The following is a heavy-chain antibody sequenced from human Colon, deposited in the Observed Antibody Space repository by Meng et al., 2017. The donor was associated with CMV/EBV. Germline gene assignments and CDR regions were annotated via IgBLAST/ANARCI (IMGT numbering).Heavy chain of an antibody. CDR2: VYITGNT. CDR1: GASITSYY. D-gene: IGHD3-10*01. Sequence: QLRLTESGPGLCKPSDTLSLACTVSGASITSYYWSWIRQPAGKGLEWIGRVYITGNTNYNPSIKSRVTMSIDTSKNQLSLNIRSVTAADTAVYHCARGSNLSGLAYWGQGTLVTVSS. CDR3: ARGSNLSGLAY. J-gene: IGHJ4*02. V-gene: IGHV4-4*07.